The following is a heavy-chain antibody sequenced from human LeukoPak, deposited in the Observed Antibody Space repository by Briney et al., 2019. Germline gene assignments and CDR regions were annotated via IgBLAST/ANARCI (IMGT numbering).Heavy chain of an antibody. Sequence: PGGSLRLSCAASGFTFSSYAMSWVRQAPGKGLECASAISDSGGSTYYANSVKGRFTISRDNSKNTLYLQMNSLRAEDTAVYYCAKVPYYDFWSGYNRYFDYWGQGTLVTVSS. V-gene: IGHV3-23*01. CDR3: AKVPYYDFWSGYNRYFDY. J-gene: IGHJ4*02. CDR1: GFTFSSYA. CDR2: ISDSGGST. D-gene: IGHD3-3*01.